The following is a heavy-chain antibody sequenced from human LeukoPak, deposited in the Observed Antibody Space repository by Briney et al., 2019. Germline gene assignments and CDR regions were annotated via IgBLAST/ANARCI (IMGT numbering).Heavy chain of an antibody. J-gene: IGHJ4*02. CDR1: GYSFTSYW. CDR2: IYPGDSDT. D-gene: IGHD6-13*01. Sequence: GESLKISCKGSGYSFTSYWIGWVRQMPGKGLEWMGIIYPGDSDTRYSPSFQGQVTISVDKSISTAYLQWSSLKASDTAMYYCARHGGIAAAGSSDPNFDYWGQGTLVTVSS. V-gene: IGHV5-51*01. CDR3: ARHGGIAAAGSSDPNFDY.